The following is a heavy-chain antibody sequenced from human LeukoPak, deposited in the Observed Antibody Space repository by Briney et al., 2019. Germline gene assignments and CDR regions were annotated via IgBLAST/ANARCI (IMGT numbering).Heavy chain of an antibody. J-gene: IGHJ4*02. D-gene: IGHD3-10*01. Sequence: GGSLRLSCAASVFTFSSYGMHWVRQAPGKGLEWVAVIWYDGTNKYYADSVKGRFTISRDKSKNTLDLQMNSLRVEDTAVYYCARDPGPTLVRGVISYFDYWGQGTLVTVSS. CDR1: VFTFSSYG. CDR3: ARDPGPTLVRGVISYFDY. V-gene: IGHV3-33*01. CDR2: IWYDGTNK.